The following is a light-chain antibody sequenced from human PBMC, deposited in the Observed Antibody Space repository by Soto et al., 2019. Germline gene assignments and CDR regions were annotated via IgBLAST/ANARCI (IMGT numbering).Light chain of an antibody. Sequence: DIQMTQSPSPLSASVGDRVTITCRASQSLNNWLAWYQQRPGKAPKLLIYDASTLERGVPSRFSGTGSGTEFTLTISSLQPDDFATYYCQQYHRASITFGQGTRLEIK. CDR1: QSLNNW. CDR2: DAS. V-gene: IGKV1-5*01. J-gene: IGKJ5*01. CDR3: QQYHRASIT.